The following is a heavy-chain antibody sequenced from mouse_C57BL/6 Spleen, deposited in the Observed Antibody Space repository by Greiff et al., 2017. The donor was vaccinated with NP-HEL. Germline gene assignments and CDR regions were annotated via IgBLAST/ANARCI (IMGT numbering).Heavy chain of an antibody. J-gene: IGHJ3*01. CDR2: IYPRSGNT. D-gene: IGHD2-3*01. V-gene: IGHV1-81*01. CDR3: ASDGYYEGAY. CDR1: GYTFTSYG. Sequence: QVQLKQSGAELARPGASVKLSCKASGYTFTSYGISWVKQRTGQGLEWIGEIYPRSGNTYYNEKFKGKATLTADKSSSTAYMELRSLTSEDSAVYFCASDGYYEGAYWGQGTLVTVSA.